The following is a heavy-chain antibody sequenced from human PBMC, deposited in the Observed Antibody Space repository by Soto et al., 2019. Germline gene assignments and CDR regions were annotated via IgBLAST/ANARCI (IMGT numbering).Heavy chain of an antibody. Sequence: SETLSLTCAVSGVSVSTYYWSWIRQSPGKGLEWIVYIFYTVDTNYNPSLKSRVTISLDTSKNQFSLKMTSVTAADTAVYYCARDLATGLFDFWGQGALVTVSS. D-gene: IGHD1-1*01. J-gene: IGHJ4*02. V-gene: IGHV4-59*02. CDR1: GVSVSTYY. CDR2: IFYTVDT. CDR3: ARDLATGLFDF.